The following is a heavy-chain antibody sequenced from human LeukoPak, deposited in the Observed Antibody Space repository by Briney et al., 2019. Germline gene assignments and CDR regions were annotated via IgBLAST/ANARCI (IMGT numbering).Heavy chain of an antibody. V-gene: IGHV3-30*04. J-gene: IGHJ4*02. D-gene: IGHD3/OR15-3a*01. Sequence: GGSLRLSCAASGFTFSSYAMHWVRQAPGKGLEWVAVISYDGSNKYYADSVKGRFTISRDNSKNTLYLQMNSLRAEDTAVYYCARESKGWARDCNFDYWGQGTLVTVSS. CDR2: ISYDGSNK. CDR3: ARESKGWARDCNFDY. CDR1: GFTFSSYA.